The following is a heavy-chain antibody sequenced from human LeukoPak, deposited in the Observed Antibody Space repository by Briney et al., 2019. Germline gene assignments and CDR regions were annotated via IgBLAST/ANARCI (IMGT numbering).Heavy chain of an antibody. V-gene: IGHV1-46*03. D-gene: IGHD2-2*01. Sequence: ASVKVSCKASGYTFTTYYMHWVRQAPGQGLEWMGIINPTGGSTTFAQKFQGRVTMTSDTSTSTVYMHLSSLRSEDTAVYYCARDEGYCNSINCYLFDYWARDPWSPSPQ. CDR1: GYTFTTYY. CDR3: ARDEGYCNSINCYLFDY. J-gene: IGHJ4*02. CDR2: INPTGGST.